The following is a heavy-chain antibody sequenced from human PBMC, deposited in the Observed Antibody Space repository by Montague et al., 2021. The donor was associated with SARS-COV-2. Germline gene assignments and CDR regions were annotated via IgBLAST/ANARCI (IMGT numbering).Heavy chain of an antibody. J-gene: IGHJ4*02. V-gene: IGHV3-7*05. Sequence: SLRLSCAASGFTCSTFWMTWVRQVPGKGLEWVANIKQDGSEKYYVDSVKGRFTISRDNAKNSLYLQLDSLRAEDTAVYYCARGYDSSGYQYWGQGTLVTVSS. CDR1: GFTCSTFW. D-gene: IGHD3-22*01. CDR2: IKQDGSEK. CDR3: ARGYDSSGYQY.